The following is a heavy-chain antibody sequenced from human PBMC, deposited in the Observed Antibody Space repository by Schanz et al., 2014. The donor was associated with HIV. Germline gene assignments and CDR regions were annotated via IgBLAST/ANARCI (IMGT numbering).Heavy chain of an antibody. CDR2: ISESGGRT. CDR3: AKPEYDSRGNSQSHFDY. CDR1: GFNFNNYA. Sequence: EVQLLESGGGLEQPGGSLRLSCAASGFNFNNYAMTWVRQAPGKGLEWVSSISESGGRTYYADSVNGRFTISRDNSKNTLYVQMTTLRIDDTAVYYCAKPEYDSRGNSQSHFDYWGQGTLVTVSS. D-gene: IGHD3-22*01. J-gene: IGHJ4*02. V-gene: IGHV3-23*01.